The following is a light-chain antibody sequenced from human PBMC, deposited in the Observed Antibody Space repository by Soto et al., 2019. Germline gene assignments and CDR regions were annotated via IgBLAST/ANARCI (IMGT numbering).Light chain of an antibody. V-gene: IGKV3-20*01. CDR2: GAS. J-gene: IGKJ4*01. Sequence: EIVLTQSPGTLSLSPGERATLSCRASQGVTSSYLAWYQQKPGQAPRLLIYGASIRATGIPDRFSGSGSGTDFNLTISRLEPEDCAVYYGQQYDSSPLTFGGGTKVEIK. CDR1: QGVTSSY. CDR3: QQYDSSPLT.